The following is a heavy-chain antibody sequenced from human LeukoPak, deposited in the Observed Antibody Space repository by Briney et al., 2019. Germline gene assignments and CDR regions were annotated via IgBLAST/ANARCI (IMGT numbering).Heavy chain of an antibody. V-gene: IGHV4-38-2*02. J-gene: IGHJ4*02. CDR3: ARERGGGSYREFDY. CDR2: IYHTGTT. D-gene: IGHD1-26*01. Sequence: PGGSLRLSCAASGFTFSRYWMSWVRQAPGKGLEGIGSIYHTGTTYYNPSLKSRVTISVDTSKNQFSLKLSSVTAADTAVYYCARERGGGSYREFDYWGQGTLVTVSS. CDR1: GFTFSRYW.